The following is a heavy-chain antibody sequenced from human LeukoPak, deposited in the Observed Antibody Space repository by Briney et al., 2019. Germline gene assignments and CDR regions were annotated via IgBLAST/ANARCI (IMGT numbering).Heavy chain of an antibody. D-gene: IGHD2-2*01. J-gene: IGHJ6*03. V-gene: IGHV1-8*01. CDR2: MNPNSGNT. CDR1: GYTFTSYD. CDR3: ARGHKVPAAIRYYYYMDV. Sequence: ASVKVSCKASGYTFTSYDINWVRQATGQGLEWMGWMNPNSGNTGYAQKFQGRVTITRNTSISTAYMELSSLRSEDTAVYYCARGHKVPAAIRYYYYMDVWGKGTTVTVSS.